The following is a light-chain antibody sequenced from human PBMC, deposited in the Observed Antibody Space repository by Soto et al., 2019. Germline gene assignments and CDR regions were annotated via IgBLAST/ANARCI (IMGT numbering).Light chain of an antibody. J-gene: IGKJ4*01. V-gene: IGKV3-11*01. Sequence: FVLTQSPGTLSLSHGERVTVSCRASQSINRHLAWYRQKPGQAPRLLIYDASNRATGIPARFSGSGSGTDFTLTISSLEPEDFGVYYCQQRSNWPPVTLGGGTKVDIK. CDR1: QSINRH. CDR3: QQRSNWPPVT. CDR2: DAS.